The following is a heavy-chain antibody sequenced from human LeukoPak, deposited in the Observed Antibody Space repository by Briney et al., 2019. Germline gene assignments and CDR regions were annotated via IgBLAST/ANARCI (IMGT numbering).Heavy chain of an antibody. D-gene: IGHD3-22*01. Sequence: GSLRLSCAASGFTFSSYAMSWIRQPPGKGLEWIGEIIHDGSSNYTPSLKSRVTISIDTSKNQFSLTLSSVTAADTAVYYCARGPYYFDSSGYAYWGQGTLVTVSS. CDR1: GFTFSSYA. J-gene: IGHJ4*02. V-gene: IGHV4-34*01. CDR2: IIHDGSS. CDR3: ARGPYYFDSSGYAY.